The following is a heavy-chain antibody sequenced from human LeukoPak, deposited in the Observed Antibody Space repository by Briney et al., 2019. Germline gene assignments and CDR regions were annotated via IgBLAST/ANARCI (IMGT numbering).Heavy chain of an antibody. CDR1: GYTFTGYY. D-gene: IGHD3-22*01. CDR3: ARDSYDSSGFEAFDI. Sequence: GASVKVSCKASGYTFTGYYMHWVRQAPGQGLEWMGRINPNSGGTNYAQKFQGRVTMTRDTSISTAYMELSRLRSDDTAVYYCARDSYDSSGFEAFDIWGQGTMVTVSS. CDR2: INPNSGGT. V-gene: IGHV1-2*06. J-gene: IGHJ3*02.